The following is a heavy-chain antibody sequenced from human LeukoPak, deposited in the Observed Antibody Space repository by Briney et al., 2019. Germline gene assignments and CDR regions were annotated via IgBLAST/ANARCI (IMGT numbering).Heavy chain of an antibody. Sequence: ASVKVSCKASGYTFTSYYIHWVRQAPGQGLQWVGIINSSGGTTRNAQKFQGRVTMTRDTSTSTVHMELSSLRSEDTAVYYCARKAGGSYRLDYWGQGTLVTVSS. CDR1: GYTFTSYY. V-gene: IGHV1-46*01. D-gene: IGHD1-26*01. CDR2: INSSGGTT. CDR3: ARKAGGSYRLDY. J-gene: IGHJ4*02.